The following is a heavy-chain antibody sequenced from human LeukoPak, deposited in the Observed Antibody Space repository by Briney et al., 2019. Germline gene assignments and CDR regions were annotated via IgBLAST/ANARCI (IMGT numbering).Heavy chain of an antibody. CDR2: INPSGGSR. CDR3: ARNPVTLMVYDLDS. D-gene: IGHD2-8*01. Sequence: ASVKVSCKASGYTFTGYYMHWVRQAPGQGLEWMGIINPSGGSRSYAQKFQGRVTMTRDMSTSTVYMELSNLRSEDTAVYYCARNPVTLMVYDLDSWGQGTLVTVSS. V-gene: IGHV1-46*01. CDR1: GYTFTGYY. J-gene: IGHJ4*02.